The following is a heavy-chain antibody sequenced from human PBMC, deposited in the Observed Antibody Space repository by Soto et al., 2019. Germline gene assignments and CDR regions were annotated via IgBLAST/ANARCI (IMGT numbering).Heavy chain of an antibody. CDR3: TRAPTVVTSLVY. V-gene: IGHV3-49*04. J-gene: IGHJ4*02. D-gene: IGHD4-17*01. Sequence: PGGSLRLSCTASGFTFGDYAMSCVRQAPGKGLEWVGFIRSKAYGGTTEYAASVKGRFTISRDDSKSIAYLQMNSLKTEDTAVYYCTRAPTVVTSLVYWGQGTLVTVSS. CDR1: GFTFGDYA. CDR2: IRSKAYGGTT.